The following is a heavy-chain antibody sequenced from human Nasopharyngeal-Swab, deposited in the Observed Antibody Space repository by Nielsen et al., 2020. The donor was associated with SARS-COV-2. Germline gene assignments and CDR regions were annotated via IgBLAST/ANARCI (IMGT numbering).Heavy chain of an antibody. V-gene: IGHV6-1*01. J-gene: IGHJ5*02. D-gene: IGHD6-13*01. CDR3: ARYLIDGIAEFDP. Sequence: WIRQSPSRGLEWLGRTYYRSKWYNDYAVSVKSRITINPDTSKNQFSLQLNSVTPEDTAVYYCARYLIDGIAEFDPWGQGTLVTVSS. CDR2: TYYRSKWYN.